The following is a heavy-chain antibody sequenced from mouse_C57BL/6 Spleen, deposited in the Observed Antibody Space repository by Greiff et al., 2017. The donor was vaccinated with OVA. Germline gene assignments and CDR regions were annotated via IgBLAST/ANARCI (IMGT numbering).Heavy chain of an antibody. J-gene: IGHJ1*03. CDR2: ISSGGDYI. Sequence: EVQLVESGEGLVKPGGSLKLSCAASGFTFSSYAMSWVRQTPEKRLEWVAYISSGGDYIYYADTVQGRFTISRDNARNTLYLQMSSLKAEDTAMYYCTRVTVVARNFDVWGTGTTVTVSS. V-gene: IGHV5-9-1*02. CDR1: GFTFSSYA. D-gene: IGHD1-1*01. CDR3: TRVTVVARNFDV.